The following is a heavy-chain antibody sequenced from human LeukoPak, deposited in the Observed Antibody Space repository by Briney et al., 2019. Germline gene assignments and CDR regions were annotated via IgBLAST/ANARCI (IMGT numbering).Heavy chain of an antibody. CDR2: INPNSGGT. CDR1: GYTFTGYY. V-gene: IGHV1-2*02. J-gene: IGHJ4*02. CDR3: ARADYDFWSGYWPVD. Sequence: ASVKVSCKASGYTFTGYYMHWVRQAPGQGLEWMGWINPNSGGTNYAQKFQGRVTMTRDTSISTAYMELNRLRSDDTAVYYCARADYDFWSGYWPVDWGQGTLVTVSS. D-gene: IGHD3-3*01.